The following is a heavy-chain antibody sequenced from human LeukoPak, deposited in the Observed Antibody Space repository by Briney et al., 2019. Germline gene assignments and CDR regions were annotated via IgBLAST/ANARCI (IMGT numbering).Heavy chain of an antibody. J-gene: IGHJ5*02. CDR3: ARDSGTTGEVKFDP. V-gene: IGHV4-39*07. CDR1: SGSISTSNYY. Sequence: SETLSLTCTVSSGSISTSNYYWGWVRQPPGTALEGLGNIFYSGSTYYNPSLKSRVTMSIDTSNNQFSLRLRFVTAADTAVYYCARDSGTTGEVKFDPWGQGTLVTVSS. D-gene: IGHD3-10*01. CDR2: IFYSGST.